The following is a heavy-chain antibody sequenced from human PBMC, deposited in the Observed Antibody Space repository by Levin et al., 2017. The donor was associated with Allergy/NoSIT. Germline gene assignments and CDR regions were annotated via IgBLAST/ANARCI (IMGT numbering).Heavy chain of an antibody. CDR3: ARHTYYYGSGFNY. CDR2: IYYSGST. J-gene: IGHJ4*02. CDR1: GGSISSYY. D-gene: IGHD3-10*01. Sequence: SQTLSLTCTVSGGSISSYYWSWIRQPPGKGLEWIGYIYYSGSTNYNPSLKSRVTISVDTSKNQFSLKLSSVTAADTALYYCARHTYYYGSGFNYWGQGTLVTVSS. V-gene: IGHV4-59*08.